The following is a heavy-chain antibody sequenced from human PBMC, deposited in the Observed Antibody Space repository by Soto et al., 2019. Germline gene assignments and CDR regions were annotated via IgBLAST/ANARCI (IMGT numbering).Heavy chain of an antibody. CDR2: IYPGDSDT. D-gene: IGHD6-19*01. J-gene: IGHJ4*02. V-gene: IGHV5-51*01. Sequence: PGESLKISCKGSGYSFTSYWIGWVRQMPGEGLERMGIIYPGDSDTRYSPSFQGQVTISADKSITTTYLQWSSLKASDTAIYYCARLFDTSGWYDYWGQGNLVTVS. CDR1: GYSFTSYW. CDR3: ARLFDTSGWYDY.